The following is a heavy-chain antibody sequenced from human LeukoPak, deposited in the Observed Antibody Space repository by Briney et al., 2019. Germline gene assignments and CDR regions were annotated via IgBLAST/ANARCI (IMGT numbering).Heavy chain of an antibody. D-gene: IGHD3-3*01. Sequence: SETLSLTCAVSGGSFSGYYWSWLRHAPGKGLEWLGEINHSGSTNYNPSLKSRVTISTDTHENPFSLKLTAVTAADTAMYCCARAGVVAYHLYYFHMDVWGNGTTVTVSS. V-gene: IGHV4-34*01. CDR2: INHSGST. CDR1: GGSFSGYY. CDR3: ARAGVVAYHLYYFHMDV. J-gene: IGHJ6*03.